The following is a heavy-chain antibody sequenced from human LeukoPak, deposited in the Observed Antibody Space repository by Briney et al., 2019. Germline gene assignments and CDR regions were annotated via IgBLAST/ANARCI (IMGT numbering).Heavy chain of an antibody. CDR3: AGDFSNGGNSLDGAFYI. D-gene: IGHD4-23*01. V-gene: IGHV4-59*01. CDR1: GGSISSYY. CDR2: IYYSGST. Sequence: SETLSLTCTVSGGSISSYYWSWIRQPPGKGLEWIGYIYYSGSTNYNPSLKSRVTISVDTSKNQFSLELSSVTAADTAVYYCAGDFSNGGNSLDGAFYIWGQGTMVTVSS. J-gene: IGHJ3*02.